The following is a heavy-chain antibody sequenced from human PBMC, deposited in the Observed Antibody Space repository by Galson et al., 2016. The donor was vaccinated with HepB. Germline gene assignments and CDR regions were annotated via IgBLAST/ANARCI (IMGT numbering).Heavy chain of an antibody. D-gene: IGHD3-16*01. CDR3: ARDGGVKVGGDY. J-gene: IGHJ4*02. CDR2: INQDGSET. Sequence: SLRLSCAVSGLTFSDYWMSWVRQAPGKGLEWVANINQDGSETYYLDSVKGRFTISRDNAKNSLYLQMNSLRAEDTAVYYCARDGGVKVGGDYWGQGTLVTVSS. CDR1: GLTFSDYW. V-gene: IGHV3-7*03.